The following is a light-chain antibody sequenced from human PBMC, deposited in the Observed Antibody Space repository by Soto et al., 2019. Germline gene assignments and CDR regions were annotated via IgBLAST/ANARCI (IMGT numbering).Light chain of an antibody. V-gene: IGKV3-15*01. CDR1: QSVSSN. CDR2: GVS. J-gene: IGKJ1*01. CDR3: QQYNNWPPWT. Sequence: EIVMTQSPASLSVSPGERATLSCRASQSVSSNLAWYQLKPGQAPRLLIYGVSTRATGVPARFSGSGSGTDFTLTISSLQSEDFAVYYCQQYNNWPPWTFGQGTKVEI.